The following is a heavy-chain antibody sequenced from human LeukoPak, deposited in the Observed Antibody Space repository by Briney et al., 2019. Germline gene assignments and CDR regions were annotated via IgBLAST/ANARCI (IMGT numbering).Heavy chain of an antibody. CDR1: GYTFTSYY. V-gene: IGHV1-18*04. D-gene: IGHD1-7*01. J-gene: IGHJ5*02. CDR3: ARVRLELRGWFDP. CDR2: ISAYNGNT. Sequence: ASVKVSCKASGYTFTSYYMHWVRQAPGQGLEWMGWISAYNGNTNYAQKLQGRVTMTTDTSTSTAYMELRSPRSDDTAVYYCARVRLELRGWFDPWGQGTLVTVSS.